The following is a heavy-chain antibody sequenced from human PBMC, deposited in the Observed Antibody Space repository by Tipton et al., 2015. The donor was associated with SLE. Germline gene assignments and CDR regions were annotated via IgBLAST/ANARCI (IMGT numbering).Heavy chain of an antibody. CDR2: IYASGST. CDR1: GGSISSGSYY. V-gene: IGHV4-61*02. CDR3: ARDHRSSLGWYGMDV. D-gene: IGHD6-13*01. Sequence: TLSLTCTVSGGSISSGSYYWSWIRQPAGKGLEWIGRIYASGSTNYNPSLKSRVTISVDTSKNQFSLKLRSVTAADTAVYYCARDHRSSLGWYGMDVWGQGTTVTVSS. J-gene: IGHJ6*02.